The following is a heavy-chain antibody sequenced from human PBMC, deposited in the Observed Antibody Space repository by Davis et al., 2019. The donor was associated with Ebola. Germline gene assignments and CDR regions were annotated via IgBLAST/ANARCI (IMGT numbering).Heavy chain of an antibody. Sequence: GESLKISCAASGFTFSSYAMSWVRQAPGKGLEWVSAISGSGGSTYYADSVKGRFTVSRDNAKNSLYLQMNTLRAEDTAVYYCAREATFYYESSGYHVAMDVWGQGTTVTVSS. V-gene: IGHV3-23*01. CDR3: AREATFYYESSGYHVAMDV. D-gene: IGHD3-22*01. CDR2: ISGSGGST. J-gene: IGHJ6*02. CDR1: GFTFSSYA.